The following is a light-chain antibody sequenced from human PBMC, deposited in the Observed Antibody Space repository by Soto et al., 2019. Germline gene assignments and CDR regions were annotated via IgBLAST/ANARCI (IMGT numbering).Light chain of an antibody. J-gene: IGKJ2*03. Sequence: DIQLTQSPSFLSASVGDRVTVSCRASQDINTYLAWFQQKPGKVPQLLVYPASTLQDGVPSRFSGRGSGTESTLTINNLQPEDFATYYCQHLRAYPFSFGQGTK. V-gene: IGKV1-9*01. CDR2: PAS. CDR1: QDINTY. CDR3: QHLRAYPFS.